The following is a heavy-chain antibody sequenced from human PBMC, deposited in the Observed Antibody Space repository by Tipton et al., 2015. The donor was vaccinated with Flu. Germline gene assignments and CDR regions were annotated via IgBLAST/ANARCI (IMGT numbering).Heavy chain of an antibody. CDR3: ARATQWLAWFDY. Sequence: TLSLTCTVSGGSISSYYWSWIRQPPGKGLEWIGYIYYSGSTNYNPSLKSRVTISVDTSKDQFSLKLSSVTAADTAVYYCARATQWLAWFDYWGQGTLVTVSS. V-gene: IGHV4-59*01. CDR2: IYYSGST. CDR1: GGSISSYY. J-gene: IGHJ4*02. D-gene: IGHD6-19*01.